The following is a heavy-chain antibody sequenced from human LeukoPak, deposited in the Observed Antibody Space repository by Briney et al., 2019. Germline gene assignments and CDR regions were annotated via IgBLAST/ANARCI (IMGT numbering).Heavy chain of an antibody. D-gene: IGHD6-13*01. CDR3: ARDLDPRLYSSSWYDAFDI. J-gene: IGHJ3*02. Sequence: QSGGSLRLSCGASGFTFSRYAMSWVRQAPGKGLQWVSEIGGSGGAIYYADSVKGRFTISRDNAKNSLYLQMNSLRAEDTAVYYCARDLDPRLYSSSWYDAFDIWGQGTMVTVSS. CDR1: GFTFSRYA. CDR2: IGGSGGAI. V-gene: IGHV3-48*03.